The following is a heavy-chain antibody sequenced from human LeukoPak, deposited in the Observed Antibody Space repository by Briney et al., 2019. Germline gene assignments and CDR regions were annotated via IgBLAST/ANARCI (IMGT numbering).Heavy chain of an antibody. CDR2: INHSGST. D-gene: IGHD3-22*01. CDR3: ARGGTYSSGWYNWFDP. CDR1: GGSFSGYH. J-gene: IGHJ5*02. V-gene: IGHV4-34*01. Sequence: WETLCLTCAVYGGSFSGYHWSWIRQPPGKGLEWIGEINHSGSTNYNPSLKSRVTISVDTSKNQFSLKLSSVTAADTAVYYCARGGTYSSGWYNWFDPWGQGTMVTVSS.